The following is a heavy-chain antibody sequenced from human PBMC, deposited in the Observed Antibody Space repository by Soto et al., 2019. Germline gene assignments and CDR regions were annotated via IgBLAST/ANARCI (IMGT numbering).Heavy chain of an antibody. J-gene: IGHJ6*02. CDR1: GFTFSNAW. CDR2: IKRKTDGGTT. CDR3: TTRGLLYASSGMGV. Sequence: EVQLVESGGGLVEPGGSLRVSCVASGFTFSNAWMNWVRQAPGKGLEWVGRIKRKTDGGTTDYAAPVKGRFTISRDDSKNTLYLQMNSLETEDTAVYYCTTRGLLYASSGMGVWGQGTTVTVSS. D-gene: IGHD3-16*01. V-gene: IGHV3-15*07.